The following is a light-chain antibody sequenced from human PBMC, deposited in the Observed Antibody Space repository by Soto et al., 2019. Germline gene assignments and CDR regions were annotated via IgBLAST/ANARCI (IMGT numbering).Light chain of an antibody. Sequence: DIQMTQSPSSLSASVGDRVTITCQASQDISNYLNWYQQKPGKAPKLLVYAASTLQYGAPSRFSGSGSGTDFTLTINCLQSEDFATYFCQQYYTYPQTFGQGTKVDIK. J-gene: IGKJ2*01. CDR3: QQYYTYPQT. CDR2: AAS. V-gene: IGKV1-39*01. CDR1: QDISNY.